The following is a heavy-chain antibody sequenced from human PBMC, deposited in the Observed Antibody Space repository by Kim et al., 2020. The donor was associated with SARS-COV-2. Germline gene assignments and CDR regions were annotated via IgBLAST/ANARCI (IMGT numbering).Heavy chain of an antibody. CDR3: ARDPLGHDYGDYRTGY. CDR2: IYHSGST. Sequence: SETLSLTCAVSGGSISSSNWWSWVRQPPGKGLEWIGEIYHSGSTNYNPSLKSRVTISVDKSKNQFSLKLSSVTAADTAVYYCARDPLGHDYGDYRTGYWGQGTLVTVSS. V-gene: IGHV4-4*02. CDR1: GGSISSSNW. J-gene: IGHJ4*02. D-gene: IGHD4-17*01.